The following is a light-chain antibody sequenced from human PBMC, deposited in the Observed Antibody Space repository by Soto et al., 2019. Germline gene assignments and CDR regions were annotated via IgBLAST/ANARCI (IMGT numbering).Light chain of an antibody. CDR1: QSILYSSNNKYY. Sequence: DIVMTQSPDSLAVSLGERATINCKSSQSILYSSNNKYYLAWYQQKPGQPPKLLIYWASTRDSGVPDRFSGSGSGTDFTLTISSLQAEDVSVYYCQQYYTTPPVTFGPGTKVEIK. CDR2: WAS. CDR3: QQYYTTPPVT. V-gene: IGKV4-1*01. J-gene: IGKJ3*01.